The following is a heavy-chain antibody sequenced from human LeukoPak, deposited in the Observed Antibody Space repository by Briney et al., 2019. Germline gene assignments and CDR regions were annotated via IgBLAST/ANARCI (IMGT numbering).Heavy chain of an antibody. CDR1: GFTFTSFG. J-gene: IGHJ4*02. CDR3: ARDAMFDYGDYGDFDY. V-gene: IGHV1-18*01. Sequence: GASVKVSCKASGFTFTSFGFSWVRQAPGQGLEWMGWISAYNGNTNYAQKLQGRVTMTTDTSTSTAYMELRSLRSDDTAVYYCARDAMFDYGDYGDFDYWGQGTLVTVSS. D-gene: IGHD4-17*01. CDR2: ISAYNGNT.